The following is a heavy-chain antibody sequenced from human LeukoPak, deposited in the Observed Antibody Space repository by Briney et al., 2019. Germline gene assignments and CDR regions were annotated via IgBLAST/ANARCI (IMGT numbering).Heavy chain of an antibody. CDR2: IYYSGST. V-gene: IGHV4-39*01. CDR1: GGSITNNAYY. Sequence: PSETLSLTCTVSGGSITNNAYYWAWIRQPPGKGLEWIGSIYYSGSTHYNPSLKSRLTISVDTSKNQFSLKLSSVTAADTAVYYCARNETTGLQRTPYYHSYVDVWGKGTTLTVCS. CDR3: ARNETTGLQRTPYYHSYVDV. D-gene: IGHD4-11*01. J-gene: IGHJ6*03.